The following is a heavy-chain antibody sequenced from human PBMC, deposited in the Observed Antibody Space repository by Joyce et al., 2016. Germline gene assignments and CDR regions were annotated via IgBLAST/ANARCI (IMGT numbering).Heavy chain of an antibody. CDR1: GYTFTSYA. V-gene: IGHV1-3*01. CDR3: AREGGVDYPPVYYGMDV. D-gene: IGHD4-11*01. Sequence: QVQLVQSGAEVKKPGASVKVSCKASGYTFTSYAMHWVRQAPGQRLEWMGWINAGQGNTKYSLKFQGRVTITRDTSASTVFMELSSLRSADTAVYYGAREGGVDYPPVYYGMDVWGQGTTVTVSS. CDR2: INAGQGNT. J-gene: IGHJ6*02.